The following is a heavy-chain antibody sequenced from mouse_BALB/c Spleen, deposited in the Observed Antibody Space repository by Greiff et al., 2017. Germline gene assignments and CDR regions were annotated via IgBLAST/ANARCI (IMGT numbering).Heavy chain of an antibody. CDR3: ARWAY. CDR2: ISYSGST. Sequence: EVQLQQSGPGLVKPSQSLSLTCTVTGYSITSDYAWNWIRQFPGNKLEWMGYISYSGSTSYNPSLKSRISITRDTSKNQFFLQLNSVTTEDTATYYCARWAYWGQGTLVTVSA. V-gene: IGHV3-2*02. CDR1: GYSITSDYA. J-gene: IGHJ3*01.